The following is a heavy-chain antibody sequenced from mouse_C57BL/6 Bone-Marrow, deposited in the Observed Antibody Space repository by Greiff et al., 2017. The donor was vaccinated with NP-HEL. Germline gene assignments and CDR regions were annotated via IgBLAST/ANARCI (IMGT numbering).Heavy chain of an antibody. CDR3: ERYYGSSYYLDY. V-gene: IGHV1-80*01. Sequence: VQLQQSGAELVKPGASVKISCKASGYAFSSYWMNWVKQRPGKGLEWIGQIYPGDGDTNYNGKFKGKATLTADKSSSTAYLQLRSLTSEDSAVFFGERYYGSSYYLDYGGQGTPLPVSS. D-gene: IGHD1-1*01. J-gene: IGHJ2*01. CDR2: IYPGDGDT. CDR1: GYAFSSYW.